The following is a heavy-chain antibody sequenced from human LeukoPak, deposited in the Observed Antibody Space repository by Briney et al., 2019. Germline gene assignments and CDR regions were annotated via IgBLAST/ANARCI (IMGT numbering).Heavy chain of an antibody. V-gene: IGHV4-30-4*01. D-gene: IGHD3-16*01. J-gene: IGHJ4*02. Sequence: ASETLSLTCTVSGGSVSSGDYYWSWIRQPPGKGLEWIGYIYYSGTTYYNPSLRSRVTISVDTSKNQFSLKLSSVTAADTAVYYCARDGGCCFDYWGQGTLVTVSS. CDR3: ARDGGCCFDY. CDR1: GGSVSSGDYY. CDR2: IYYSGTT.